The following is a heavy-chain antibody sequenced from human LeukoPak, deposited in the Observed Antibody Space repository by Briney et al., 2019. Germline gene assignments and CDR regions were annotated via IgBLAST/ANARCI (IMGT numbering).Heavy chain of an antibody. Sequence: GRSLRLSCAASGFTFDDYAMHWVRQAPGKGLEWVSGISWNSGSIGYADSVKGRFAISRDNAKNFLYLQMNSLRAEDTALYYCAKVPYYYGSGGKMAYFDYWGQGTLVTVXS. CDR2: ISWNSGSI. V-gene: IGHV3-9*01. CDR1: GFTFDDYA. J-gene: IGHJ4*02. CDR3: AKVPYYYGSGGKMAYFDY. D-gene: IGHD3-10*01.